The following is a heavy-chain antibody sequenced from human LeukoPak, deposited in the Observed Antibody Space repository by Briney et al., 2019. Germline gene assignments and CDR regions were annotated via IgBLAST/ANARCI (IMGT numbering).Heavy chain of an antibody. CDR2: INPNSGGT. D-gene: IGHD3-10*01. Sequence: ASVKVSCKASGYTFTGYYMHWVRQAPGRGLEWMGWINPNSGGTNYAQKFQGRVTMTRDTSISTAYMELSRLRSDDTAVYYCARANHITMVRGVLGYWGQGTLVTVSS. CDR3: ARANHITMVRGVLGY. CDR1: GYTFTGYY. V-gene: IGHV1-2*02. J-gene: IGHJ4*02.